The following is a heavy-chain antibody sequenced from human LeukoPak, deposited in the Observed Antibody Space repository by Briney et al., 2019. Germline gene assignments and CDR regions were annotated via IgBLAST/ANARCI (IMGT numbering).Heavy chain of an antibody. CDR3: ARSRPLRFLEWPYFDY. V-gene: IGHV1-18*01. CDR2: ISAYNGNT. Sequence: ASVKVSCKASGYTFTSYGIGWVRQAPGQGLEGMGWISAYNGNTKYAQKLQGRVTMATDTSTSRAYMGLRSLRSDDTAVYYRARSRPLRFLEWPYFDYWGQGALLTVSS. CDR1: GYTFTSYG. D-gene: IGHD3-3*01. J-gene: IGHJ4*02.